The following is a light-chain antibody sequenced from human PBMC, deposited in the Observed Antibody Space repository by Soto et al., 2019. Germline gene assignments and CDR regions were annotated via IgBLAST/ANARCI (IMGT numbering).Light chain of an antibody. Sequence: QSALTQPASVSGSPGQSITISCTGTSSDIGAYNFVSWYQQHPGKAPKLMLYDVNIRPSGVSNRFSGSKSGNTASPTISGLPAEDEADYYCTSWTTSTTMIFGGGTKLTVL. V-gene: IGLV2-14*03. J-gene: IGLJ2*01. CDR2: DVN. CDR3: TSWTTSTTMI. CDR1: SSDIGAYNF.